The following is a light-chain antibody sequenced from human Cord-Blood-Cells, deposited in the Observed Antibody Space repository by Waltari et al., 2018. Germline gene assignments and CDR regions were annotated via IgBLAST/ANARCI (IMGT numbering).Light chain of an antibody. Sequence: QSALTQPASVSGSPGQSITISCTGTSSDVGSYNLVSWYQQHPGKAPKLMIYEGSRRPSGVSNRFSGANSGNTASLTISGLQAEDEADYYCCSYAGSSTCVFGGGTKLTVL. CDR3: CSYAGSSTCV. CDR2: EGS. CDR1: SSDVGSYNL. J-gene: IGLJ3*02. V-gene: IGLV2-23*01.